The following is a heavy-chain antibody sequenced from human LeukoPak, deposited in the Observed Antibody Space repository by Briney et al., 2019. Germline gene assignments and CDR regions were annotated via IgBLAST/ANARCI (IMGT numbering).Heavy chain of an antibody. J-gene: IGHJ5*02. CDR3: AKIFSGEYGDWFDP. CDR1: GESFSGYY. Sequence: PSETLSLTCAVYGESFSGYYWSWIRQPPGKGLEWIGEINHSGSTSYNPSLKSRVTISVDTSKNQFSLKLSSVTAADTAVYYFAKIFSGEYGDWFDPWGQGTLVTVSS. D-gene: IGHD4-17*01. CDR2: INHSGST. V-gene: IGHV4-34*01.